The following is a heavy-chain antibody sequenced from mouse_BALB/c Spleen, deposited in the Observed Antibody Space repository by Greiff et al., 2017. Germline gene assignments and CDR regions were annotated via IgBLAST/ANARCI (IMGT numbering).Heavy chain of an antibody. Sequence: EVQGVESGGDLVKPGGSLKLSCAASGFTFSSYGMSWVRQTPDKRLEWVATISSGGSYTYYPDSVKGRFTISRDNAKNTLYLQMSSLKSEDTAMYYCARGYGNYDYFDYWGQGTTLTVSS. D-gene: IGHD2-1*01. CDR2: ISSGGSYT. CDR1: GFTFSSYG. J-gene: IGHJ2*01. V-gene: IGHV5-6*01. CDR3: ARGYGNYDYFDY.